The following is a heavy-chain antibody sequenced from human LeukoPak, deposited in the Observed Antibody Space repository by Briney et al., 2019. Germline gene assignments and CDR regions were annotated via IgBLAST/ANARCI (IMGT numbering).Heavy chain of an antibody. CDR2: IYYSGST. Sequence: SETLSLTCTVSGGSISSSSYYWGWIRQPPGKGLEWIGSIYYSGSTYYNPSLKSRVTISVDTSKNQFSLKLSSVTAADTAVYYCARDSPSYYGSGSKYNWFDPWGQGTLATVSS. CDR1: GGSISSSSYY. J-gene: IGHJ5*02. CDR3: ARDSPSYYGSGSKYNWFDP. D-gene: IGHD3-10*01. V-gene: IGHV4-39*07.